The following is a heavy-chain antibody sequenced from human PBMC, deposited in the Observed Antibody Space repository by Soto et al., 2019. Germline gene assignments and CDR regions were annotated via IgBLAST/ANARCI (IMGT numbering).Heavy chain of an antibody. CDR1: GYTLTELS. CDR2: FDPEDGET. D-gene: IGHD3-3*01. Sequence: ASVKVSCNVSGYTLTELSIHWVRQAPGKGLEWMGGFDPEDGETIYAQKFQGRVTMTEDTSTDTAYMELSSLRSEDTAVYYCATSNFWSGYYRNYYYYGMDVWGQGTTVTSP. CDR3: ATSNFWSGYYRNYYYYGMDV. V-gene: IGHV1-24*01. J-gene: IGHJ6*02.